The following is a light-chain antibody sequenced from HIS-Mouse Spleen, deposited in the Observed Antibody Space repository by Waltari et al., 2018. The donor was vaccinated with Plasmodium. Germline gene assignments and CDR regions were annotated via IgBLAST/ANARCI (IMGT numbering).Light chain of an antibody. J-gene: IGLJ1*01. V-gene: IGLV3-1*01. Sequence: SYELTQPPSVSVSPGQTPSITCTGDILGDKYASWYQQKTGQSPVLVIYQDSKRPSGIPERFSGSNSGNTATLTISGTQAMDEADYYCQAWDSSTDYVFGTGTKVTVL. CDR2: QDS. CDR3: QAWDSSTDYV. CDR1: ILGDKY.